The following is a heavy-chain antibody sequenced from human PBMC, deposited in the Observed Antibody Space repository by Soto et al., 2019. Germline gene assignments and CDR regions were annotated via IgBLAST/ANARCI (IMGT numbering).Heavy chain of an antibody. D-gene: IGHD6-13*01. V-gene: IGHV4-39*02. CDR1: GYSVTSSDYY. CDR3: AREEGLAAAGTPTPMNWFDP. CDR2: MFYSGLT. Sequence: ASETLSLTCSVSGYSVTSSDYYWAWIRQPPGKGLEWIGSMFYSGLTYYNPSLKSRVTLSVDTSKNQFSVRLNSVTAADTAVYYCAREEGLAAAGTPTPMNWFDPWGQGTLVTVSS. J-gene: IGHJ5*02.